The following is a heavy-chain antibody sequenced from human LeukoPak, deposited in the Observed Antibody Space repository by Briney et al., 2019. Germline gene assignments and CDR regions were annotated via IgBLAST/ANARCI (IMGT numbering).Heavy chain of an antibody. J-gene: IGHJ4*02. CDR2: IYYSGST. V-gene: IGHV4-39*01. CDR3: ARQYIVATIIDY. D-gene: IGHD5-12*01. CDR1: GGSISSSSYY. Sequence: SETLSLTCTVSGGSISSSSYYWGWIRQPPGKGLEWIGSIYYSGSTYYNPSLKSRATISVDTSKNQFSLKLSSVTAADTAVYYCARQYIVATIIDYWGQGTLVTVSP.